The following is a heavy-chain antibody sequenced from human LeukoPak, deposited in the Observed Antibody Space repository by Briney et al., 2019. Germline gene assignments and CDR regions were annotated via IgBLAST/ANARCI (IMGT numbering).Heavy chain of an antibody. CDR3: ARSWGAAYYYYMDV. CDR2: ISSSRTSK. CDR1: GFTFSNYS. D-gene: IGHD3-16*01. Sequence: GGSLRHSCVVSGFTFSNYSMNWVRQAPGKGLEWVSYISSSRTSKYYADFVKGRFTTSRDSAKNSLYLQMNTLRVEDTAVYYCARSWGAAYYYYMDVWGKGTTVTVSS. V-gene: IGHV3-48*01. J-gene: IGHJ6*03.